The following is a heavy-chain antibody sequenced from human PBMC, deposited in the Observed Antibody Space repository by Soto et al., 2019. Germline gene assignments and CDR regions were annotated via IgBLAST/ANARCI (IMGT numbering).Heavy chain of an antibody. J-gene: IGHJ4*02. Sequence: EVQLVESGGGLVQPGRSLRLSCAASGFTFDDYAMHWVRQAPGKGLEWVSGISWNRGSIGYADSVKGRFTISRDNAKKVLYLQMNSLRAEDTALYYCAKGVAGWYDFDYWGQGTLVTVSS. CDR1: GFTFDDYA. D-gene: IGHD2-15*01. V-gene: IGHV3-9*01. CDR2: ISWNRGSI. CDR3: AKGVAGWYDFDY.